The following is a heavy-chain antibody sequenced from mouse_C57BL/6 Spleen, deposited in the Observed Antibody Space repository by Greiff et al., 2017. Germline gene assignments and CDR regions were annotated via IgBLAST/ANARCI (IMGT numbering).Heavy chain of an antibody. D-gene: IGHD1-1*01. CDR2: IDPSASYT. V-gene: IGHV1-69*01. CDR1: GYTFPRYW. CDR3: ARNYGSSYLYWYFDV. J-gene: IGHJ1*03. Sequence: QVQLQQPGAELVMPGASVKLSCKASGYTFPRYWMHWVKPRPGQGLAWIGEIDPSASYTNYNQKFKGKSTLTVDKSSSTAYMQLSSLTSDDSSVYYCARNYGSSYLYWYFDVWGTGTTVTVSA.